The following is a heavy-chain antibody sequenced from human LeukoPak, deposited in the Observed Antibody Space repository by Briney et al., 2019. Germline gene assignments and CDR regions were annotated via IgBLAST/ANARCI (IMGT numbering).Heavy chain of an antibody. Sequence: GGSLRLSCAASGFTFSSQNMNWARQAPGKGLEWVAYVSTSGDSTKYADSVEGRFTISRDNAENSLFLLMNSLRVEDTAVYYCVKNGWLDYWGQGILVTVSS. CDR1: GFTFSSQN. CDR3: VKNGWLDY. CDR2: VSTSGDST. D-gene: IGHD6-19*01. V-gene: IGHV3-21*06. J-gene: IGHJ4*02.